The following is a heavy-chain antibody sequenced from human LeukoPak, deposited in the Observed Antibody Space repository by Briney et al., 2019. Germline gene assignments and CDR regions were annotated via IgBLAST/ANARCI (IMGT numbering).Heavy chain of an antibody. CDR3: ARALDYYDSSGYGL. CDR2: IYYSGST. V-gene: IGHV4-39*01. D-gene: IGHD3-22*01. Sequence: PSETLSLTCTVSGGSISSSSYYWGWIRQPPGKGLEWIGSIYYSGSTYYNPSLKSRVTISVDTSKNQFSLKLSSVTAADTAVYYCARALDYYDSSGYGLWGQGTLVTVSS. CDR1: GGSISSSSYY. J-gene: IGHJ4*02.